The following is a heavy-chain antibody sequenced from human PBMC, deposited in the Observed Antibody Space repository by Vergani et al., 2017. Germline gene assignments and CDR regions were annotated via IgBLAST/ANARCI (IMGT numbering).Heavy chain of an antibody. V-gene: IGHV1-69*01. CDR1: GYTFTSYY. J-gene: IGHJ3*02. CDR3: ARDSYSDYDTNPGDAFDI. Sequence: QVQLVQSGAEVKKPGASVKVSCKASGYTFTSYYMHWVRQAPGQGLEWMGGIIPIFGTANYAQKFQGRVTITADESTSTAYMELSSLRSEDTAVYYCARDSYSDYDTNPGDAFDIWGQGTMVTVSS. CDR2: IIPIFGTA. D-gene: IGHD3-9*01.